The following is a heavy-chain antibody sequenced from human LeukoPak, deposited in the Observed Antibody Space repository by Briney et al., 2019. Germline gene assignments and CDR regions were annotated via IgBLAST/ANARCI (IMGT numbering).Heavy chain of an antibody. CDR3: ARRYNSIVVVTARRGFDY. V-gene: IGHV4-30-2*03. Sequence: SETLSLTCAVSGGSISSGGYSWSWIRQPPGKGLEWIGYIYHSGSTYYNPSLKSRVTISVDTSKNQFSLKLSSVTAADTAVYYCARRYNSIVVVTARRGFDYWGQGTLVTVSS. CDR2: IYHSGST. D-gene: IGHD2-21*02. J-gene: IGHJ4*02. CDR1: GGSISSGGYS.